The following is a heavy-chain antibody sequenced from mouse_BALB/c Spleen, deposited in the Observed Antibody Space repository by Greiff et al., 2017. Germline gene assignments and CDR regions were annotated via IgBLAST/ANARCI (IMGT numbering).Heavy chain of an antibody. CDR2: IYPGDGDT. J-gene: IGHJ4*01. CDR3: ARSTWNAMDY. Sequence: VQVVESGPELVKPGASVKISCKASGYAFSSSWMNWVKQRPGQGLEWIGRIYPGDGDTNYNGKFKGKATLTADKSSSTAYMQLSSLTSVDSAVYFCARSTWNAMDYWGQGTSVTVSS. V-gene: IGHV1-82*01. D-gene: IGHD5-1*01. CDR1: GYAFSSSW.